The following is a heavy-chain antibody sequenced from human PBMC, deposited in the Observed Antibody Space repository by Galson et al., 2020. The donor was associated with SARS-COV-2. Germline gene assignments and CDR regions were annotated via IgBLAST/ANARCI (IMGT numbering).Heavy chain of an antibody. CDR3: ATDRHYDSSGYPPGVCDY. J-gene: IGHJ4*02. CDR1: GYTFTSYA. Sequence: DSVKVSCKASGYTFTSYAMHWVRQAPGQRLEWMGWINAGNGNTKYSQKFQGRVTITRDTSASTAYMELSSLRSEDTAVYYCATDRHYDSSGYPPGVCDYWGQGTLVTVSS. D-gene: IGHD3-22*01. CDR2: INAGNGNT. V-gene: IGHV1-3*01.